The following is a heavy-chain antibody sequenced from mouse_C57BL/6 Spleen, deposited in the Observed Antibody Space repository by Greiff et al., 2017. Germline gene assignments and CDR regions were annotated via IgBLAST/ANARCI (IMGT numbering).Heavy chain of an antibody. CDR2: IDPANGNT. CDR1: GFNIKNTY. Sequence: EVKLVESVAELVRPGASVKLSCTASGFNIKNTYMHWVKQRPEQGLEWIGRIDPANGNTKYAPKFQGKATITADTSSNTAYLQLSSLTSEDTAIYYCASRAYDYGAAWFAYWGQGTLVTVSA. CDR3: ASRAYDYGAAWFAY. V-gene: IGHV14-3*01. J-gene: IGHJ3*01. D-gene: IGHD2-4*01.